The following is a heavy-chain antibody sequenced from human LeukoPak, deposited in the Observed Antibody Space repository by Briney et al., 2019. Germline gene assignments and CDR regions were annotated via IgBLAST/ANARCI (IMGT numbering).Heavy chain of an antibody. Sequence: ESGPTLVNPKQTLTLTCTFSGFSLTTSGVGVGWIRQPPGKALECLALIYWDDDKRYSPSLKSRLTITKDTSKNQVVLTMTNMDPVDTATYYCAHRLGPRGRSWSSAYFDYWGQGTLVTVSS. CDR1: GFSLTTSGVG. V-gene: IGHV2-5*02. CDR3: AHRLGPRGRSWSSAYFDY. J-gene: IGHJ4*02. CDR2: IYWDDDK. D-gene: IGHD6-13*01.